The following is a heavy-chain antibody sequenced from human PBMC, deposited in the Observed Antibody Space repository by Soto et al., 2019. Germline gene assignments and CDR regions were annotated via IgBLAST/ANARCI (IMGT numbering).Heavy chain of an antibody. D-gene: IGHD1-26*01. CDR3: ASGRGSYYLNVVDY. Sequence: GSLRLSCAASGFTFSSYAMHWVRQAPGKGLEWVAVISYDGSNKYYADSVKGRFTISRDNSKNTLYLQMNSLRAEDTAVYYRASGRGSYYLNVVDYWGQGTLVTVSS. J-gene: IGHJ4*02. CDR1: GFTFSSYA. V-gene: IGHV3-30-3*01. CDR2: ISYDGSNK.